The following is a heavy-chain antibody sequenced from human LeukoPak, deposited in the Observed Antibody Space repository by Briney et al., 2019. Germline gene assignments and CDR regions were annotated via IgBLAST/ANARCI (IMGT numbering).Heavy chain of an antibody. CDR2: ISSSSSTV. V-gene: IGHV3-48*01. Sequence: GGSLRLSCAASGFTFSSYSVNSVRQAPGKGLEWVSYISSSSSTVYYSDSVKGRFTISRDNAKNSLYLQINSLRAEDTAVYYCARDRIRFCAGGSCYTGYHFDYWGQGNLVTVSS. CDR1: GFTFSSYS. D-gene: IGHD2-15*01. J-gene: IGHJ4*02. CDR3: ARDRIRFCAGGSCYTGYHFDY.